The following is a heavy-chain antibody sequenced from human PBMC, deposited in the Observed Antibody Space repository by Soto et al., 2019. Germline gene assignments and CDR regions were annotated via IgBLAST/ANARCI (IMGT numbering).Heavy chain of an antibody. Sequence: EVQLVESGGGLVQPGGSLRLSCVASGFTFSSYWMCWVRQVPGKGLEWVANIKEDGSEIHYVDSVKGRFTISRVNAKNSLYLQMSSLRVEDTAVYHCVRSSGWTGDYWGQGILVTVSS. J-gene: IGHJ4*02. CDR1: GFTFSSYW. D-gene: IGHD3-10*01. V-gene: IGHV3-7*04. CDR3: VRSSGWTGDY. CDR2: IKEDGSEI.